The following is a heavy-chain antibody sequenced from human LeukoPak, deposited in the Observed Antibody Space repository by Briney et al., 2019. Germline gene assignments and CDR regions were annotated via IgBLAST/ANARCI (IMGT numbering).Heavy chain of an antibody. D-gene: IGHD6-19*01. CDR3: AKDARRSDGWYFFDH. CDR2: ISDSGDST. CDR1: GLAFSSQA. J-gene: IGHJ4*02. Sequence: GGSLRLSCAASGLAFSSQAMGWVRQAPGKGLEWVSVISDSGDSTYYADSVKGRFTISRDNSKNTLYLQMISLRAEDTAIYYCAKDARRSDGWYFFDHWGQGTLVTVSS. V-gene: IGHV3-23*01.